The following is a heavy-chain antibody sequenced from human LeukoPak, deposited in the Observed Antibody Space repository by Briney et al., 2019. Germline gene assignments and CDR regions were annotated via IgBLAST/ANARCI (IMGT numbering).Heavy chain of an antibody. J-gene: IGHJ4*02. CDR2: ISVSATST. V-gene: IGHV3-23*01. CDR3: VKGSSGWYYEY. Sequence: GGSLRLSCAASGFTFSSYAMTWVRQAPGKGLECVSTISVSATSTYYADSVKGRFTISRDDSKNTLHLQMNNLRVDDTAEYYCVKGSSGWYYEYRGQGTQVTVSS. CDR1: GFTFSSYA. D-gene: IGHD3-22*01.